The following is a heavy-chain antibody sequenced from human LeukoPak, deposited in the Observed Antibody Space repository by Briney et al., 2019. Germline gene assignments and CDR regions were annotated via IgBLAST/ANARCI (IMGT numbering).Heavy chain of an antibody. D-gene: IGHD5-24*01. Sequence: SETLSLTCTVSGGSISSYYWSWIRQPPGKGLEWIAYINYSGNTNANPSLKSRVTILVDTSKNQLSLKLNSVTAADTAVYYCARLYLPATRFDYWGQGTLVTVSS. CDR1: GGSISSYY. CDR3: ARLYLPATRFDY. V-gene: IGHV4-59*08. J-gene: IGHJ4*02. CDR2: INYSGNT.